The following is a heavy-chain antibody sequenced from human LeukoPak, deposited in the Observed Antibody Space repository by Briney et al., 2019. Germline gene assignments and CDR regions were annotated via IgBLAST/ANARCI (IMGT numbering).Heavy chain of an antibody. Sequence: SETLSLTCTVSGGSISPYYWSWLRQPPGKGLEWIGYISYSGSTKNNPSLKSRVTISVDTSKNQFSLKLTSVTAADTAVYFCAKEGAESFPDAFDIWGQGTVITVSS. D-gene: IGHD3-10*01. CDR2: ISYSGST. CDR1: GGSISPYY. CDR3: AKEGAESFPDAFDI. J-gene: IGHJ3*02. V-gene: IGHV4-59*01.